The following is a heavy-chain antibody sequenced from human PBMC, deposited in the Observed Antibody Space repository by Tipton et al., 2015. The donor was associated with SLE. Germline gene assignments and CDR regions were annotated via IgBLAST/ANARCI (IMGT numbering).Heavy chain of an antibody. V-gene: IGHV4-61*02. J-gene: IGHJ4*02. CDR1: GGSLSRGSYF. CDR2: VYISGDT. Sequence: TLSLTCTVSGGSLSRGSYFWTWIRQPAGKGLEWIDRVYISGDTNYNPSLKSRVTISLDTSKSQFSLQLTSVTAADTAVYYCARDWGGEALDFWGQGTLVTVSS. D-gene: IGHD2-21*01. CDR3: ARDWGGEALDF.